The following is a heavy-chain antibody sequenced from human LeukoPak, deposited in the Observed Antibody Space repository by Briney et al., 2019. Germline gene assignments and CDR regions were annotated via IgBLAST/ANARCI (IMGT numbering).Heavy chain of an antibody. V-gene: IGHV1-69*06. Sequence: GASVKVSCKASGGTFSSYAFSWVRQAPGQGLEWMGGIIPMFGTANYAQKFQGRVTITADKSTSTAYMELSSLRSEDTAVYYCARVGIAAHYFDYWGQGTLVTVSS. CDR3: ARVGIAAHYFDY. J-gene: IGHJ4*02. D-gene: IGHD6-13*01. CDR1: GGTFSSYA. CDR2: IIPMFGTA.